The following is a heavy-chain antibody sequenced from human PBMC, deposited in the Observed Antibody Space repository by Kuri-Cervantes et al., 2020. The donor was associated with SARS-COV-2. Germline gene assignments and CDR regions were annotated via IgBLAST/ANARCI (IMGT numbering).Heavy chain of an antibody. CDR3: ARDTGPGGDYEYGFDP. V-gene: IGHV1-24*01. D-gene: IGHD4-17*01. CDR1: GYTLTELS. J-gene: IGHJ5*02. Sequence: ASVKVSCKVSGYTLTELSMHWVRQAPGKGLEWMGGFDPEDGETIYAQKFQGRVTITADKSTSTAYMELSSLRSEDTAVYYCARDTGPGGDYEYGFDPWGQGTLVTVSS. CDR2: FDPEDGET.